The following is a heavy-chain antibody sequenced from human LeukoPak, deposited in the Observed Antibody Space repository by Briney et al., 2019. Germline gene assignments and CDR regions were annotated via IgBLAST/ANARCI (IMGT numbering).Heavy chain of an antibody. Sequence: GGYLRLYCAGSGFIFSDHYMEWDSQAPGKGVEWLGRTKNEDNNYTTKYAASVKGRFTISRDDSKNSPYLQMNSLKTEDTAVYYCASPVGATTVRAFDIWGHGTMVTVSS. D-gene: IGHD1-26*01. CDR3: ASPVGATTVRAFDI. J-gene: IGHJ3*02. CDR1: GFIFSDHY. CDR2: TKNEDNNYTT. V-gene: IGHV3-72*01.